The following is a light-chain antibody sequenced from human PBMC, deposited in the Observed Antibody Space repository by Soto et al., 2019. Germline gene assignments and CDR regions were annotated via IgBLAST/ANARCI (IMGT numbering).Light chain of an antibody. Sequence: HSALTQPPSASGSPGQSVTISCTGTSSDVGGYNHVSWYQQHPGKAPKVVIYEVTKRPSGVPDRFSGSKSGNTASLTVSGLQAEDEADYYCSSYATGDNYVFGSGTKLTVL. CDR3: SSYATGDNYV. V-gene: IGLV2-8*01. J-gene: IGLJ1*01. CDR1: SSDVGGYNH. CDR2: EVT.